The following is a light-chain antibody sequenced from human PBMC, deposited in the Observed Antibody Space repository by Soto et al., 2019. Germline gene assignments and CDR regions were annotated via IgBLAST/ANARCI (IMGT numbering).Light chain of an antibody. CDR1: QTVRDSY. J-gene: IGKJ1*01. V-gene: IGKV3-20*01. CDR3: QQYGSSPGT. Sequence: EIVLTQSPGTLSLSPGERATLSCRASQTVRDSYLARYQQKPGQAPSLLLYDTSTRAAGVPDRFSGSGSGTDFALTISRVEPEDFALYFCQQYGSSPGTFGQGTKVEI. CDR2: DTS.